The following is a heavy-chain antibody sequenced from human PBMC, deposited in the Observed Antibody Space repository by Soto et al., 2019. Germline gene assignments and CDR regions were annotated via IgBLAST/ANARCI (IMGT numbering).Heavy chain of an antibody. J-gene: IGHJ6*03. CDR2: ISYDGSKK. CDR3: AKDGRVTIFGVVLYYYYYYMDV. V-gene: IGHV3-30*18. Sequence: PGGSQRLSCAASGFTFSSYGMHWVRQAPGKGLEWVAVISYDGSKKYYADSVKGRFTISRGNSKNTLYLQMNSLRAEDTAVYYCAKDGRVTIFGVVLYYYYYYMDVWGKGTTVTVSS. CDR1: GFTFSSYG. D-gene: IGHD3-3*01.